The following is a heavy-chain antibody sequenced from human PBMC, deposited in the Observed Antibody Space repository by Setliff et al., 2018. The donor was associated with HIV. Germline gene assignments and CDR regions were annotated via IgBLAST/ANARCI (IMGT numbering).Heavy chain of an antibody. CDR2: INHSGST. V-gene: IGHV4-34*01. J-gene: IGHJ4*02. D-gene: IGHD3-3*01. Sequence: PSETLSLTCAVYGGSFSGYYWSWIRQPPGKGLEWIGEINHSGSTNYNPSLKSRVTISVDTSKNQFSLELSSVTAADTAVYFCARDFLRSGNFDSWGQGKLVT. CDR3: ARDFLRSGNFDS. CDR1: GGSFSGYY.